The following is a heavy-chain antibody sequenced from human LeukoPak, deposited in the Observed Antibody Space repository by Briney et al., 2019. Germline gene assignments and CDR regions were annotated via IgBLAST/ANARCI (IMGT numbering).Heavy chain of an antibody. CDR1: GFTFSDYY. CDR3: ARRITMVRGVIITDYYGMDV. D-gene: IGHD3-10*01. CDR2: ISSSGSTI. Sequence: GGSLRFSCAASGFTFSDYYMSWIRQAPGKGLEWVSYISSSGSTIYYADSVKGRFTISRDNAKNSLYLQMNSLRAEDTAVYYCARRITMVRGVIITDYYGMDVWGQGTTVTVSS. J-gene: IGHJ6*02. V-gene: IGHV3-11*01.